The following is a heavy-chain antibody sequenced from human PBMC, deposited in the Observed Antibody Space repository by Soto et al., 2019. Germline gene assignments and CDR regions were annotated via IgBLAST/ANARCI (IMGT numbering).Heavy chain of an antibody. D-gene: IGHD3-22*01. J-gene: IGHJ3*01. CDR3: ARRRITMIVVVMVDDAFDL. CDR2: IIPIFGTA. V-gene: IGHV1-69*13. Sequence: GASVKVSCKASGGTFSSYAISWVRQAPGQGLEWMGGIIPIFGTASYAQKFQGRVTITADESTSTAYMELSSLRSEDTAVYYCARRRITMIVVVMVDDAFDLWGQGTMVTVSS. CDR1: GGTFSSYA.